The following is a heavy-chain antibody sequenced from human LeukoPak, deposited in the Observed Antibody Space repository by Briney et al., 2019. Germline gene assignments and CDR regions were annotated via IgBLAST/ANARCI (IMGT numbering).Heavy chain of an antibody. V-gene: IGHV3-23*01. D-gene: IGHD2-2*01. CDR1: GFTFSSYA. CDR2: IIGSGGST. J-gene: IGHJ4*02. CDR3: AKDHCSSTSCYSN. Sequence: PGGSLRHSCAAPGFTFSSYAMSWVRQAPGKGLEWVSAIIGSGGSTYYADSVKGRFTISTDNSKNTLYLQMNSLRADDTAVYYWAKDHCSSTSCYSNWGQGTLVTVSS.